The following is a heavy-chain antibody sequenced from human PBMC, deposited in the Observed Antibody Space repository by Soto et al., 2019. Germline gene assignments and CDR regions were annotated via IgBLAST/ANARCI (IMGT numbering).Heavy chain of an antibody. CDR3: AKGGYAGGCYGGGHFDY. V-gene: IGHV3-30*18. CDR2: ISYDGSNQ. D-gene: IGHD2-15*01. Sequence: QVQLVESGGGVVQPGRSLRLSCAASGFTFSTYTMHWVRQAPGKGLEWVALISYDGSNQYYADSVRGRFTISRDNSKKTVFLQMSSLGSEDTATYYCAKGGYAGGCYGGGHFDYWGQGTLVTVSS. CDR1: GFTFSTYT. J-gene: IGHJ4*02.